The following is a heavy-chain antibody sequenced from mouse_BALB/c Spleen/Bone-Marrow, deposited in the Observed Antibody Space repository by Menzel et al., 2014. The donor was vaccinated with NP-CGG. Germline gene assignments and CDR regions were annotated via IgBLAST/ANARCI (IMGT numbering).Heavy chain of an antibody. CDR3: ARQTHYDFAGYFEY. V-gene: IGHV5-6*01. CDR2: ISSGGSYT. Sequence: EVKLQESGGDLVKPGGSLKLSCAASGFTFSSYGMSWVRQTPDKRLEWVATISSGGSYTYYPDSVKGRFTISRDNAKNTLCLYMRSLKSVDTDMYYCARQTHYDFAGYFEYWGPDTTLTVSS. J-gene: IGHJ2*01. D-gene: IGHD2-4*01. CDR1: GFTFSSYG.